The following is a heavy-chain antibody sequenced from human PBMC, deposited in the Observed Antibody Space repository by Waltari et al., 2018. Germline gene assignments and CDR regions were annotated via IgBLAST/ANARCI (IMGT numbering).Heavy chain of an antibody. J-gene: IGHJ4*02. Sequence: QVQLVESGGGVVQPGRSLRLSCAASGFTFSSYAMHWVRQAPGKGRGWVAVISYDGSNKYDADSVKGRFTISRDNSKNTLYLQMNSLRAEDTAVYYCARGVAVAGDWGQGTLVTVSS. CDR1: GFTFSSYA. V-gene: IGHV3-30-3*01. CDR3: ARGVAVAGD. D-gene: IGHD6-19*01. CDR2: ISYDGSNK.